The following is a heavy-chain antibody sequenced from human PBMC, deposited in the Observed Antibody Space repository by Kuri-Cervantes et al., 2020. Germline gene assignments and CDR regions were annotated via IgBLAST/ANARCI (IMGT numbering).Heavy chain of an antibody. Sequence: GESLKISCAASGFTFSSYAMHWARQAPGKGLEWVSAISGSGGSTYYADSVKGRFTISRDNSKNTLYLQMNSLRAEDTAVYYCAKGAYAYYYYYMDVWGKGTTVTVSS. D-gene: IGHD4-17*01. CDR1: GFTFSSYA. CDR2: ISGSGGST. J-gene: IGHJ6*03. V-gene: IGHV3-23*01. CDR3: AKGAYAYYYYYMDV.